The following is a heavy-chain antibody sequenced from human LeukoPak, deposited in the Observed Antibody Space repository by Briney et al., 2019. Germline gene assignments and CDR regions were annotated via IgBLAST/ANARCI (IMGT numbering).Heavy chain of an antibody. CDR2: ISSSSSYI. D-gene: IGHD1-7*01. CDR3: ARWEIRGTAHKLDY. CDR1: GFTFSSYS. J-gene: IGHJ4*02. Sequence: GSLRLSCAASGFTFSSYSMNWVRQAPGKGLEWVSSISSSSSYIYYADSVKGRFTISRDNAKNSMYLQMNSLRAEDTAVYYCARWEIRGTAHKLDYWGQGTLVTVSS. V-gene: IGHV3-21*01.